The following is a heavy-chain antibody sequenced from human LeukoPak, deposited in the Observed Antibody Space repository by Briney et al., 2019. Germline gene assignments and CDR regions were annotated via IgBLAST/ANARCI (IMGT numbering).Heavy chain of an antibody. D-gene: IGHD3-22*01. CDR1: GFTFSSYA. CDR2: MSGSGSST. J-gene: IGHJ4*02. CDR3: AKGKDTYNYDSSGYYFGEY. V-gene: IGHV3-23*01. Sequence: GGSLRLSCAASGFTFSSYAMSWVRQAPGKGLEWVSAMSGSGSSTFYADSVKGRFIISRDNSKNTLYLQLNSLRAEDTAVYYRAKGKDTYNYDSSGYYFGEYWGQGTLVTVSS.